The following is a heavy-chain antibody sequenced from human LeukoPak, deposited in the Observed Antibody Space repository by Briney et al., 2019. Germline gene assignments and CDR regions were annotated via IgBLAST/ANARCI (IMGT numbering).Heavy chain of an antibody. D-gene: IGHD3-3*01. J-gene: IGHJ4*02. V-gene: IGHV4-59*01. CDR3: ARHASSGVVTQPLDY. CDR2: IHYSGST. Sequence: SETLSLTCTVSGGSISGYYWSWLRQPPGKGLEWIGFIHYSGSTNYNPSLESRVTISVDTNQFSLKLSSVTAADTAVYYCARHASSGVVTQPLDYWGQGTLVTVSS. CDR1: GGSISGYY.